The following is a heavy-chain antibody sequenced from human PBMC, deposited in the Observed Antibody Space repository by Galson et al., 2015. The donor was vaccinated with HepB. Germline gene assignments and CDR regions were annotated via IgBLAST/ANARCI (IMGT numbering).Heavy chain of an antibody. CDR1: GFTFSSYA. Sequence: SLRLSCAASGFTFSSYAMHWVRQAPGKGLEWVAVISYDGSNKYYADSVKGRFTISRDNSKNTLYLQMNSLRAEDTAVYYCARGPFIAAAAYYFDYWGQGTLVTVSS. CDR2: ISYDGSNK. CDR3: ARGPFIAAAAYYFDY. D-gene: IGHD6-13*01. J-gene: IGHJ4*02. V-gene: IGHV3-30*04.